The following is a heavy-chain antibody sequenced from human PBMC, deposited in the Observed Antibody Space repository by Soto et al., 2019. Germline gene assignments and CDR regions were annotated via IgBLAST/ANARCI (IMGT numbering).Heavy chain of an antibody. V-gene: IGHV4-4*07. J-gene: IGHJ6*02. CDR1: GGSISSYY. D-gene: IGHD2-2*02. Sequence: KTSETLSLTCTVSGGSISSYYWSWIRQPAGKGLEWIGRIYTSGSTNYNPSLKSRVTMSVDTSKNQFSLKLSSVTAADTTVYYCARSLDCSSTSCYTGGMDVWGQGTTVTVSS. CDR3: ARSLDCSSTSCYTGGMDV. CDR2: IYTSGST.